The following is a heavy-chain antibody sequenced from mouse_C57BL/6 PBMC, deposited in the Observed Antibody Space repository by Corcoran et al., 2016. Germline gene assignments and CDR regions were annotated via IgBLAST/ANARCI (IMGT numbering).Heavy chain of an antibody. CDR2: INTYSGVP. Sequence: QIKLVQSGPEMKKPGETVKISCKASGYNFTTYGMSWVKQAPGKGLKWMGWINTYSGVPTYDDDFKGRFAFSLETSASTAYLQINNLKNEDTATYFCATGTTVVAPYAMDYWGQVTSVTVSS. J-gene: IGHJ4*01. D-gene: IGHD1-1*01. CDR3: ATGTTVVAPYAMDY. V-gene: IGHV9-3*01. CDR1: GYNFTTYG.